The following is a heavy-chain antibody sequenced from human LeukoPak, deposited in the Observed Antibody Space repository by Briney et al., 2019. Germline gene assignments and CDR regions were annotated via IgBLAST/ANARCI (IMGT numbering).Heavy chain of an antibody. D-gene: IGHD6-13*01. V-gene: IGHV3-7*01. CDR2: INPDGSTK. CDR1: GFTFSSNW. CDR3: ARGDSSSGWWFDP. J-gene: IGHJ5*02. Sequence: GGSLRLSCAASGFTFSSNWMRWVRQAAGKGLEWVANINPDGSTKYYVGSGKGRFTISKDNAKNSLYLEMNSLRDEDTAVYYCARGDSSSGWWFDPWGQGTRVTVSS.